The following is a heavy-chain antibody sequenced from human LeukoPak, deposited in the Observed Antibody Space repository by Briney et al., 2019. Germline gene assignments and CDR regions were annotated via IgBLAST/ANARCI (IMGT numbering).Heavy chain of an antibody. CDR3: EKRVVIRSTDYFYYYIHV. J-gene: IGHJ6*03. CDR2: IRYNGDNK. Sequence: PGGSLRLSCEASGFSFSDYGMHWVRQAPGKGLEWVAIIRYNGDNKYYADSVKGRSTVSRDNSQSTLYLQMNSLRVEDTAVYYCEKRVVIRSTDYFYYYIHVWGKGTTVTVSS. CDR1: GFSFSDYG. D-gene: IGHD3-3*01. V-gene: IGHV3-30*02.